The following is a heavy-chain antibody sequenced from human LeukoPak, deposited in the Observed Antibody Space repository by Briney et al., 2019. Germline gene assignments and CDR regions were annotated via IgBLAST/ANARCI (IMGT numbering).Heavy chain of an antibody. J-gene: IGHJ4*02. D-gene: IGHD5-12*01. CDR2: IKEDGSAK. CDR1: GFTFSSYW. V-gene: IGHV3-7*04. CDR3: ARDSPGYGAYDLG. Sequence: QPGGSLRLSCAASGFTFSSYWMSWVRQAPGKGLEGVANIKEDGSAKYSVDSVKGRFTISRDNAKNTLYLQMNSLRAEDTAVYYCARDSPGYGAYDLGWGQGILVAVSS.